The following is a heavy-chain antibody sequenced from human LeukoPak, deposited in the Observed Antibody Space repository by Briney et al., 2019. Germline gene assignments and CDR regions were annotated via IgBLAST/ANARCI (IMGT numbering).Heavy chain of an antibody. V-gene: IGHV1-8*01. Sequence: ASVKVSCKASGYTFTSHDINWVRQASGQGLEWMGWMNPKSGNTGYLQKFQGRVTMTRGTSMSTAFMELSRLTSEDTAVYYCARGVNSQGTAMVLFDSWGQGSLVIVSA. CDR1: GYTFTSHD. CDR3: ARGVNSQGTAMVLFDS. D-gene: IGHD5-18*01. J-gene: IGHJ4*02. CDR2: MNPKSGNT.